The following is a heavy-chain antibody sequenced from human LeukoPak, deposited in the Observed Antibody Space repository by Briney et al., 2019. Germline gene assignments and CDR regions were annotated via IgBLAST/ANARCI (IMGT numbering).Heavy chain of an antibody. V-gene: IGHV3-7*03. J-gene: IGHJ4*01. Sequence: GGSLRLSCAASGFSFNSYWMTWVRQAPGRGLEWVANINPAGSDTYYVDPVKGRFTISRDNAKNSVYLQMNSLRAEDTAVYYCAKGIYSSGWSYFDYWGHGTLVTVSS. D-gene: IGHD6-19*01. CDR3: AKGIYSSGWSYFDY. CDR1: GFSFNSYW. CDR2: INPAGSDT.